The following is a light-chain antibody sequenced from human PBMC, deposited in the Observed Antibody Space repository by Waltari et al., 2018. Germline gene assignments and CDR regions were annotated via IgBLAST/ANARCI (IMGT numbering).Light chain of an antibody. J-gene: IGLJ3*02. CDR3: ASYTSSSTWL. V-gene: IGLV2-14*03. CDR2: AVS. CDR1: SSDVGGYNY. Sequence: QSALTQPASVSGSPGQSITISCTGTSSDVGGYNYVSWYQQRPGKAPKVRIYAVSYRASGVSNRFSGSKSGNTASLTISGLQAEDEADYYCASYTSSSTWLFGGGTKLTVL.